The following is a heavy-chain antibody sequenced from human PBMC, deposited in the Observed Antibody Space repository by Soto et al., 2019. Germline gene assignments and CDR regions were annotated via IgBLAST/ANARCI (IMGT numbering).Heavy chain of an antibody. Sequence: QLQLQESGPGLVKPSESLSLTCTVSGDSFTIDSYYWAWIRQPPGKGLEWRGTISHTGTTFHNPSLKSRLTMSVDTSTNQFSLNQSSVTAADTALYFCARHSDKYVSSWYGLGSWGQGTLVTVSS. D-gene: IGHD6-13*01. V-gene: IGHV4-39*01. CDR2: ISHTGTT. J-gene: IGHJ4*02. CDR3: ARHSDKYVSSWYGLGS. CDR1: GDSFTIDSYY.